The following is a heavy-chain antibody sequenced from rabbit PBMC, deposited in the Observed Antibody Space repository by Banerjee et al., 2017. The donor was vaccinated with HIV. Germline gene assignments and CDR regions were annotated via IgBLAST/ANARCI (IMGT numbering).Heavy chain of an antibody. D-gene: IGHD8-1*01. Sequence: QSLEESGGDLVKPGASLTLTCKASGLDFSSYYMCWVRQAPGKGLEWIGCIDGSSGYTSYASWAKGRFTISKTSSTTVTLQMASLTAADTATYFCARKGVGADNSWSLWGPGTLVTVS. J-gene: IGHJ4*01. CDR2: IDGSSGYT. V-gene: IGHV1S40*01. CDR3: ARKGVGADNSWSL. CDR1: GLDFSSYY.